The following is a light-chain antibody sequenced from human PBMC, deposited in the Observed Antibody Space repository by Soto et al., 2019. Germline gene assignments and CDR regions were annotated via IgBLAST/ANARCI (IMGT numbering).Light chain of an antibody. J-gene: IGLJ2*01. CDR1: SSDVGGYNY. Sequence: QSALTQPASVSGSPGQSITISCTGTSSDVGGYNYVSWYQQHPCKAPQLMIYEVSNRPSGVSNRFSGSKSGNTASLTISGLQAEDEADYYCSSYTSSSTLVVFGGGTKLTVL. V-gene: IGLV2-14*01. CDR2: EVS. CDR3: SSYTSSSTLVV.